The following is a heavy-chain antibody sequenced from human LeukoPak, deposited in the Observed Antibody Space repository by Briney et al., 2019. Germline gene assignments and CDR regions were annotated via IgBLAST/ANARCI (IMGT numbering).Heavy chain of an antibody. CDR3: ARRNGHSWDVGNWFDP. CDR2: IYYSGIT. CDR1: GGSISSSSYY. Sequence: SETLSLTCSLSGGSISSSSYYWAWIRQPPGMGLEWIGSIYYSGITYYNPSLKSRAAVSVDTSKNQFSLNLNSVTAADTAVYYCARRNGHSWDVGNWFDPWGQGTLVTVSS. V-gene: IGHV4-39*01. J-gene: IGHJ5*02. D-gene: IGHD6-13*01.